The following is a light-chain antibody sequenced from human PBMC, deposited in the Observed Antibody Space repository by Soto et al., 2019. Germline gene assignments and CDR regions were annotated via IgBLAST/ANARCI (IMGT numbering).Light chain of an antibody. CDR1: QSVSSNF. CDR3: QQRSNWPPT. J-gene: IGKJ1*01. V-gene: IGKV3D-20*02. Sequence: EIVLTQSPGTLSLSPGEGATLSCRASQSVSSNFLAWYQQKPGQAPRLLIYAASSRPTDIPARFSGSGSGTDFTLTISSLEPEDFAVYYCQQRSNWPPTFGQGTKVDIK. CDR2: AAS.